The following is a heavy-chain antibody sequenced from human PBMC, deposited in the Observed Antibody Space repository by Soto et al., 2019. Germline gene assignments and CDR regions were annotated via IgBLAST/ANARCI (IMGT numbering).Heavy chain of an antibody. J-gene: IGHJ5*02. D-gene: IGHD6-13*01. CDR3: ARDRSIAAADNWFDP. CDR1: GFTFSSYS. Sequence: GGSLRLSCAASGFTFSSYSMNWVRQAPGKGLEWVSSISSSSSYIYYADSVKGRFTISRDNAKNSLYLQMNSLRAEDTAVYYCARDRSIAAADNWFDPWGQGTLVTVSS. V-gene: IGHV3-21*01. CDR2: ISSSSSYI.